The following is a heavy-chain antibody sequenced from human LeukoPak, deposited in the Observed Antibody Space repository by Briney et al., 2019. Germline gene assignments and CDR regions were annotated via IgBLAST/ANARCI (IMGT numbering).Heavy chain of an antibody. CDR3: ARDLGIAAAGTHPNY. J-gene: IGHJ4*02. V-gene: IGHV1-2*02. CDR2: INPNSGGT. D-gene: IGHD6-13*01. Sequence: ASVKVSCKASGYTFTGYYMHWVRQAPGQGLEWMGWINPNSGGTNYAQKFQGRVTMTRDTSISTAYMELSRLRSDDTAVCYCARDLGIAAAGTHPNYWGQGTLVTVSS. CDR1: GYTFTGYY.